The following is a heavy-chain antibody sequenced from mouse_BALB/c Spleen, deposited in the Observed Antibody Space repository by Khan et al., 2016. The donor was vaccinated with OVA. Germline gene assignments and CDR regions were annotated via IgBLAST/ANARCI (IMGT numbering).Heavy chain of an antibody. J-gene: IGHJ2*01. D-gene: IGHD1-1*01. CDR2: IYPGSGST. Sequence: QVQLQQSGPELVKPGASVKMSCKASGYIFTDYVINWVKQRTGQGLEWIGEIYPGSGSTYYHEKFKGKATLTADKSSNTAYMQFSSLTSEDSTVYFCARSGYGSLAYWGQGTTLTVSS. CDR1: GYIFTDYV. V-gene: IGHV1-77*01. CDR3: ARSGYGSLAY.